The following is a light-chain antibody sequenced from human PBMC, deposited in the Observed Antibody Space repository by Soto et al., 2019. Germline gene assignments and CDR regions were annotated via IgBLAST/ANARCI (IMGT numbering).Light chain of an antibody. V-gene: IGKV3-11*01. J-gene: IGKJ5*01. CDR1: QSISIY. CDR2: DAS. Sequence: EIVLTQSPGTLSVSPGDRVTLSCRASQSISIYLAWYQQRPGQAPRLLIYDASNRATGIPARFSGSGSGTDFTLTISSLEPEDFAVYYCQQRSNWPPITFGQGTRLEI. CDR3: QQRSNWPPIT.